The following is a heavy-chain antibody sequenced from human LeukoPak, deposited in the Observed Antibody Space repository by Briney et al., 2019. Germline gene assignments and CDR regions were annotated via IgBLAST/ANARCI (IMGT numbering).Heavy chain of an antibody. J-gene: IGHJ4*02. CDR3: AKEGEYQLLGYFDY. Sequence: GGSLRLSCAASGFTFSGYAMSWVRQAPRKGLEWVSAISGSGGSTYYADSVKGRFTISRDNSKNTLYLQMNSLRAEDTAVYYCAKEGEYQLLGYFDYWGQGTLVTVSS. CDR1: GFTFSGYA. V-gene: IGHV3-23*01. CDR2: ISGSGGST. D-gene: IGHD2-2*01.